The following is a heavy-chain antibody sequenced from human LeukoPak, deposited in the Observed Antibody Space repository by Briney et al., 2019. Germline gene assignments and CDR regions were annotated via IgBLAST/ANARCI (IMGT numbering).Heavy chain of an antibody. CDR2: INHSGST. CDR1: GGSISSYY. CDR3: ASMSCSGGSCYPTDY. J-gene: IGHJ4*02. Sequence: PSETLSLTCTVSGGSISSYYWSWIRQPPGKGLEWIGEINHSGSTNYNPSLKSRVTISVDTSKNQFSLKLSSVTAADTAVYYCASMSCSGGSCYPTDYWGQGTLVTVSS. V-gene: IGHV4-34*01. D-gene: IGHD2-15*01.